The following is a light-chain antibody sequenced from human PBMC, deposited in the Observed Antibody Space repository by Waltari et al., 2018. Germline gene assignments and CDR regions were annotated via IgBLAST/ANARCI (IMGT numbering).Light chain of an antibody. J-gene: IGLJ3*02. Sequence: SVLTQSPSASGTPGQRVTISCSGGTSNLGIYSVTWYQQLPGMAPKLLIHSSSQRPSGVPDRFSGSKSGTSASLAISGLQSEDEADYYCVTWDDGLDAWVFGGGTKLTVL. CDR2: SSS. CDR3: VTWDDGLDAWV. CDR1: TSNLGIYS. V-gene: IGLV1-44*01.